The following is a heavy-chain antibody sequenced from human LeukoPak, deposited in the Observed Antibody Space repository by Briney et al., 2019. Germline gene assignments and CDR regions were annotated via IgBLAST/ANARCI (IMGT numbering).Heavy chain of an antibody. CDR1: GGSISYSSYY. D-gene: IGHD3-10*01. V-gene: IGHV4-39*07. CDR3: ARGGYYGSGNDFRFDP. Sequence: SETLSLTCTVSGGSISYSSYYWGWIRQPPGKGLEWIGSIHYSGSTYYNPSLKSRVTISVDTSKSQFSLKLSSVTAADTAIYYCARGGYYGSGNDFRFDPWGQGTLVTVSS. J-gene: IGHJ5*02. CDR2: IHYSGST.